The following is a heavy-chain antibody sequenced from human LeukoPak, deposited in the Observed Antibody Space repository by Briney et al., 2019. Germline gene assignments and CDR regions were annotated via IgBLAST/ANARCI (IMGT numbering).Heavy chain of an antibody. Sequence: GGSLRLSCTASGFTVSNNYMSWVRQAPGKGLEWVSISYSDTNTNYADSVKGRFTISRDTSQNTLSLQMNSLRAEDTAVYYCVGKNRDFYAAFDIWGQGTVVTVSA. J-gene: IGHJ3*02. CDR3: VGKNRDFYAAFDI. V-gene: IGHV3-53*01. CDR2: SYSDTNT. D-gene: IGHD2/OR15-2a*01. CDR1: GFTVSNNY.